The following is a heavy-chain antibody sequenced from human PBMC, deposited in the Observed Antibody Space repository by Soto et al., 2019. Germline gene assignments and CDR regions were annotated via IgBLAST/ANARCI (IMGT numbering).Heavy chain of an antibody. CDR3: ERVRRGYYGMDV. CDR2: INHSGST. D-gene: IGHD4-17*01. V-gene: IGHV4-34*01. J-gene: IGHJ6*02. CDR1: GGSFSGYY. Sequence: SETLSLTCAVYGGSFSGYYWSWIRQPPGKGLEWIGEINHSGSTNYNPSLKSRVTISVDTSKNQFSLKLSSVTAAETAVYYCERVRRGYYGMDVWGQGTTVTVSS.